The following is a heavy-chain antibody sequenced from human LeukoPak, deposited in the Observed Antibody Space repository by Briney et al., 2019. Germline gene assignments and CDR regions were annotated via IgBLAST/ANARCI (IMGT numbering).Heavy chain of an antibody. V-gene: IGHV3-7*01. CDR1: GFTFSTYW. Sequence: PGGSLRLSCAASGFTFSTYWMSWVRQAPGKGLEWVANIKQDGSEKYYVDTVKGRFTISRDNAKNSLYLQMNSLRAEDTAVYYCARDDYGGRGEFDYWGQGTQVTVSS. J-gene: IGHJ4*02. CDR3: ARDDYGGRGEFDY. D-gene: IGHD4-23*01. CDR2: IKQDGSEK.